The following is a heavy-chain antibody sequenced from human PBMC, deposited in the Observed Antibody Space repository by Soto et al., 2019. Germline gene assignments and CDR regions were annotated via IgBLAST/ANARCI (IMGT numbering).Heavy chain of an antibody. CDR3: ANLPGNCEDY. V-gene: IGHV4-59*01. CDR1: GGSISTYY. CDR2: IYYSGST. D-gene: IGHD1-1*01. Sequence: QVQLQESGPGLVKPSETLSLTCTVSGGSISTYYWNWIRQPPGKGLEWIAYIYYSGSTNYNPSPKSRVTMSVDTSKNQFSLKLTSVTAADTAVYYCANLPGNCEDYWGQGTLVTVSS. J-gene: IGHJ4*02.